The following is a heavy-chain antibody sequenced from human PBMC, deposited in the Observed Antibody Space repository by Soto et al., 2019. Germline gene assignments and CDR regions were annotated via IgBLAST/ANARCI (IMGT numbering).Heavy chain of an antibody. CDR2: ILSDVEQ. CDR3: ARISGRFGASHFDF. CDR1: GFSLTNVQKG. D-gene: IGHD3-10*01. J-gene: IGHJ4*02. V-gene: IGHV2-26*01. Sequence: QVTLKESGPVLVQATETLTLTCNVSGFSLTNVQKGVAWIRQPPGKALEWQAHILSDVEQSYKSSLKKRLTISQDTSKRQVVLVMTNVEPVDTATYYCARISGRFGASHFDFWGQGSSVIVSS.